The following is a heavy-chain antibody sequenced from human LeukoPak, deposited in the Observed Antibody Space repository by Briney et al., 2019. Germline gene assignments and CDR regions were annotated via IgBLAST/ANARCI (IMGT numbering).Heavy chain of an antibody. D-gene: IGHD3-9*01. V-gene: IGHV3-9*01. CDR1: GFTFDDYA. CDR2: ISWNSGSI. Sequence: GRSLRLSCAAYGFTFDDYAMHLVRQAPGKGLEWVSGISWNSGSIGYADSVKGRFTISRDNAKNSLYLQMNSLRAEDTALYYCAKGQVTGYYIGFDYWGQGTLVTVSS. CDR3: AKGQVTGYYIGFDY. J-gene: IGHJ4*02.